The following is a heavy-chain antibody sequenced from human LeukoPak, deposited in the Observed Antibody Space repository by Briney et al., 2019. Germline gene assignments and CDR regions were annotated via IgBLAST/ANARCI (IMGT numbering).Heavy chain of an antibody. J-gene: IGHJ5*02. V-gene: IGHV4-61*01. CDR3: ARGLHWFDP. Sequence: SETLSLTCTVSGDSVSSGSYYWRWVRQPPGKGLEWIGYIYYSGSTNYNPSLKSRVTISVDTSKNQFSLKLSSVTAADTAVYYCARGLHWFDPWGQGTLVTVSS. CDR2: IYYSGST. CDR1: GDSVSSGSYY.